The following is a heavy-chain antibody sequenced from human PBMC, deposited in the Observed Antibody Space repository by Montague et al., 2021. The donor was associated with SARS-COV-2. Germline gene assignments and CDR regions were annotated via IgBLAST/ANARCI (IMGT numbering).Heavy chain of an antibody. CDR1: GGSISSSNW. D-gene: IGHD2-15*01. J-gene: IGHJ5*02. Sequence: SETLSLTCAVSGGSISSSNWWSWVRQPPGKGLEWIREIYHSGSTNYNPXXKSRITISVDKSKNQFSLMLRSVTAADTAVYYCARGGLVVRGWFDPWGQGTLVTVSS. CDR3: ARGGLVVRGWFDP. CDR2: IYHSGST. V-gene: IGHV4-4*02.